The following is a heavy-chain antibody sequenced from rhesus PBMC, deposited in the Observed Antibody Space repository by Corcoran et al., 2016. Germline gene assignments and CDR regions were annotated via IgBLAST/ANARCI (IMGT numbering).Heavy chain of an antibody. CDR1: GGSISSNY. J-gene: IGHJ4*01. V-gene: IGHV4S11*01. Sequence: QVQLQESGPGLVKPLETLSLTCAVSGGSISSNYCSGIRQPPGKGLEWIGDSYGSGSDTHSNPSLTFRVTLSLDTSKTQFSLRLGSVTAADTAVYYCARDSGFDYWGQGVLVTVSS. CDR3: ARDSGFDY. CDR2: SYGSGSDT.